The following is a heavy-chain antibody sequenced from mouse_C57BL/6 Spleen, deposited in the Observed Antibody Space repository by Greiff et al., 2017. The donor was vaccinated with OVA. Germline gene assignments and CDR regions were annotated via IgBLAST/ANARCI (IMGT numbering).Heavy chain of an antibody. CDR3: ARSMELGPWYFDV. D-gene: IGHD4-1*01. Sequence: VQLKESGPELVKPGASVKISCKASGYSFTGYYMNWVKQSPEKSLEWIGEINPSTGGTTYNQKFKAKATLTVDKSSSTAYMQLKSLTSEDSAVYYGARSMELGPWYFDVWGTGTTVTVSS. V-gene: IGHV1-42*01. J-gene: IGHJ1*03. CDR1: GYSFTGYY. CDR2: INPSTGGT.